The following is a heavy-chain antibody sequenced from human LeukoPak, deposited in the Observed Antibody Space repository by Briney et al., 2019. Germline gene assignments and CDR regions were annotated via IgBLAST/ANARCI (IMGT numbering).Heavy chain of an antibody. CDR2: ISYDGSNK. CDR3: ARDVIVVVPAAKYYYYYGMDV. D-gene: IGHD2-2*01. J-gene: IGHJ6*02. CDR1: GFTFSSYA. Sequence: GGPLRLSCAASGFTFSSYAMHWVRQAPGKGLEWVAVISYDGSNKYYADSVKGRFTISRDNSKNTLYLQMNSLRAEDTAVYYCARDVIVVVPAAKYYYYYGMDVWGQGTTVTVSS. V-gene: IGHV3-30-3*01.